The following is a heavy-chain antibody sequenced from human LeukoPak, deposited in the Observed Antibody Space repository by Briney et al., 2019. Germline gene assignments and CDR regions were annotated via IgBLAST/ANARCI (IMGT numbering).Heavy chain of an antibody. V-gene: IGHV4-59*01. D-gene: IGHD5-12*01. J-gene: IGHJ4*02. CDR3: ARERYSGYDSDYFDY. CDR2: IYYSGST. Sequence: SETLSLTCTVSGGSISFYYWSCIRQPPGKGLEWIGYIYYSGSTNYNPSLKSRVTISVDTSKNQFSLKLSSVTAADTAVYYCARERYSGYDSDYFDYWGQGTLVTVSS. CDR1: GGSISFYY.